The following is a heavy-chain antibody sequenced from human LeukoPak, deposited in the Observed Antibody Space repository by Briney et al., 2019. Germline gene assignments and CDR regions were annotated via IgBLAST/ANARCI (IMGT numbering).Heavy chain of an antibody. Sequence: PGGSLRLSCVVSGLTSTGYSMTGVPKPPGKGLEGVSSISSSSDYIFYADSVKGRFTISRDNAKNSLYLQMNSLRAEDTAVYYCARDGTPIHGSGWVYMDVWGKGTTVTISS. D-gene: IGHD6-25*01. V-gene: IGHV3-21*01. CDR3: ARDGTPIHGSGWVYMDV. CDR2: ISSSSDYI. CDR1: GLTSTGYS. J-gene: IGHJ6*04.